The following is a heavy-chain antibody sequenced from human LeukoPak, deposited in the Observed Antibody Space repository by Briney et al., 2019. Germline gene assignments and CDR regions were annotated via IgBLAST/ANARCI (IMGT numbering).Heavy chain of an antibody. Sequence: GGSLRLSCAASGFSFSSYSINWVRQAPGKGLEWVSYISGDGNAKHYTDSVKGRFTISRDNAKNALYLQMNGLRAEDTAVYYCVREQARGGSFDYWGQGTLVTVSS. V-gene: IGHV3-48*01. CDR1: GFSFSSYS. CDR3: VREQARGGSFDY. CDR2: ISGDGNAK. J-gene: IGHJ4*02. D-gene: IGHD2-15*01.